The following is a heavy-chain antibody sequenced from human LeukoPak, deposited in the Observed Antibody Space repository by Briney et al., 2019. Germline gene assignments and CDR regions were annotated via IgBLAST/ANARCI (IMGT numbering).Heavy chain of an antibody. D-gene: IGHD2-15*01. J-gene: IGHJ6*04. Sequence: SETLSLTCAVYGGSFSGYYWSWIRQPPGRGLEWNGEINHSGSTNYNTSLKSRVTISVDTSKNQFSLKLSSVTAADTAVYYCARYCSGGSCYSGYGMDVWRKGTTVSVST. CDR1: GGSFSGYY. CDR2: INHSGST. V-gene: IGHV4-34*01. CDR3: ARYCSGGSCYSGYGMDV.